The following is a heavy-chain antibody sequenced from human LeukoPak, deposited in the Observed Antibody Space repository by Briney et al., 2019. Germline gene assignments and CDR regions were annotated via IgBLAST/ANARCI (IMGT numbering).Heavy chain of an antibody. CDR2: INHSGST. Sequence: SETLSLTCAVYGGSFSGYYWSWIRQPPGKGLEWIGEINHSGSTNYNPSLKSRVTISVDTSKNQFSLKLSSVTAADTAVYYYARGPRYYYDSSGYSRLYGMDVWGQGTTVTVSS. CDR1: GGSFSGYY. CDR3: ARGPRYYYDSSGYSRLYGMDV. D-gene: IGHD3-22*01. V-gene: IGHV4-34*01. J-gene: IGHJ6*02.